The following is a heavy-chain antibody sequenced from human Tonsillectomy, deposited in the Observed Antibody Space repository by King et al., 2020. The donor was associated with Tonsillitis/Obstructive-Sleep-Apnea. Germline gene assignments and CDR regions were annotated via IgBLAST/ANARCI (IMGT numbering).Heavy chain of an antibody. D-gene: IGHD6-6*01. CDR2: IDPSDSYT. V-gene: IGHV5-10-1*03. CDR3: ARHRYLSSSPVFDC. CDR1: GYSFTNYW. Sequence: DVQLVQSGAEVRKPGESLRISCKTSGYSFTNYWITWVRQLPGKGLEWMGRIDPSDSYTNYSPSFQGHVTFSSDKSNATAFLHWSSLRASDTAIYFCARHRYLSSSPVFDCWGQGTVVTVSS. J-gene: IGHJ4*02.